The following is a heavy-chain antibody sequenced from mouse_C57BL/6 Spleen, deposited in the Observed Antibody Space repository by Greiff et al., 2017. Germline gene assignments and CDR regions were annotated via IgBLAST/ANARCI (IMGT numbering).Heavy chain of an antibody. CDR3: AYYYGSSYEAMDY. Sequence: VQLQQSGPELVKPGASVKISCKASGYAFSSSWMNWVKQRPGKGLEWIGRIYPGDGDTNYNGKFKGKATLTADKSSSTAYMQLSSLTSEDSAVYFCAYYYGSSYEAMDYWGQGTSVTVSS. CDR2: IYPGDGDT. V-gene: IGHV1-82*01. D-gene: IGHD1-1*01. J-gene: IGHJ4*01. CDR1: GYAFSSSW.